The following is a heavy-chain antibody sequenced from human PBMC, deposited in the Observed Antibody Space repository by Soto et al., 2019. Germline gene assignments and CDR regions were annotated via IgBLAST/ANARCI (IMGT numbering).Heavy chain of an antibody. J-gene: IGHJ6*02. CDR1: GYTFTGYY. CDR3: ARTVSACSSTSCYTFYYYGMDV. CDR2: INPNSCGT. D-gene: IGHD2-2*02. V-gene: IGHV1-2*02. Sequence: GASVKVSCKASGYTFTGYYMHWVRQAPGQGLDWMGWINPNSCGTNYAQKFQGRVTMTRDTSISTAYMELSRLRSDDTAVYYCARTVSACSSTSCYTFYYYGMDVWGQGTTVTAP.